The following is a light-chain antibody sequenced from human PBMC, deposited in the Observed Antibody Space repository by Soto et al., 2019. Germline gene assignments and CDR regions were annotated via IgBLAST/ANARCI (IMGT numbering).Light chain of an antibody. CDR2: DVS. CDR3: CSYAGSYTWV. CDR1: SSDVGGYNY. J-gene: IGLJ3*02. V-gene: IGLV2-11*01. Sequence: QSALTQPRSVSGSPGQPVTISCTGTSSDVGGYNYVSWYQQHPGKAPKLMIYDVSKRPSGVPDRFSGSKSGNTASLTISGLQAEDEADYYCCSYAGSYTWVFGGGTKVTVL.